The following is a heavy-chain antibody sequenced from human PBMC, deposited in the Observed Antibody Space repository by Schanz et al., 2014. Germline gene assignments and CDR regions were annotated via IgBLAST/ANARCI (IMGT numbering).Heavy chain of an antibody. J-gene: IGHJ4*02. V-gene: IGHV3-23*01. CDR2: ISSGGGST. D-gene: IGHD1-20*01. CDR1: GFSFTTYA. CDR3: ANNWNLDY. Sequence: DVHLLESGGGLVQPGGSLRLSCASSGFSFTTYAMSWVRQAPGKGLEWVSSISSGGGSTYYADSVKGRFTISRDNSKNTLVLQMNSLRAEDTAVYYGANNWNLDYWGQGTLVTVSS.